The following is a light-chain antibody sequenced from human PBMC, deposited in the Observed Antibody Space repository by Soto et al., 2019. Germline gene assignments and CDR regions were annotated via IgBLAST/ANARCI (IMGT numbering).Light chain of an antibody. CDR3: AAWDDSRNGLV. V-gene: IGLV1-36*01. CDR1: SSNIGNNV. J-gene: IGLJ2*01. Sequence: QSVLTQPPSVSEAPRQRVTISCSGSSSNIGNNVVNWYQQLPGKAPKLLIYYDDLLPSGVSDRFSGSKSGTSASLAISGLQSEDEADYYCAAWDDSRNGLVFGGGTQLTVL. CDR2: YDD.